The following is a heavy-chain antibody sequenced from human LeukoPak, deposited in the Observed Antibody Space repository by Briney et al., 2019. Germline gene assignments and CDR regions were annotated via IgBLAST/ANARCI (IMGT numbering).Heavy chain of an antibody. CDR3: ARVGGYYDFPPYYFDY. J-gene: IGHJ4*02. CDR2: IYYSEST. CDR1: GGSISSGGYY. V-gene: IGHV4-31*03. Sequence: PSQTLSLTCTVSGGSISSGGYYWSWIRQHPGKGLEWIGYIYYSESTYYNPSLKSRVTISVDTSKNQFSLKLSSVTAADTAVYYCARVGGYYDFPPYYFDYWGQGTLVTVSS. D-gene: IGHD3-3*01.